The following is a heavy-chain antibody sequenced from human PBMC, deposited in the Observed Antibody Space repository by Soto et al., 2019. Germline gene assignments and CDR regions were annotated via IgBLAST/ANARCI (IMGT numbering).Heavy chain of an antibody. CDR1: GVSFSSYY. J-gene: IGHJ5*02. CDR3: ARQCRGVTCHWFVP. V-gene: IGHV4-59*08. Sequence: PSETLSLTCTVSGVSFSSYYWSWIRQPPGKGLEWIGYIHYSGSTSYNPSLKSRVTISVDTSKNQFSLTLTSVTAADTAVYYCARQCRGVTCHWFVPWGQGTLVTAPQ. CDR2: IHYSGST. D-gene: IGHD2-15*01.